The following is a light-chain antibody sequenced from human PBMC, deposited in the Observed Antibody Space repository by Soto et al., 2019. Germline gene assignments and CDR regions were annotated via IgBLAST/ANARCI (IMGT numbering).Light chain of an antibody. Sequence: DILLTQSPATLSLSPGERATLSCRASQSVSSYLAWYQQKPGQAPRLLIYDASNRATGIPARFSGSGSGTDLTLTISSLEPEDFAVYYCQQRSNWPPITFGQGTRLEIK. V-gene: IGKV3-11*01. CDR1: QSVSSY. CDR3: QQRSNWPPIT. J-gene: IGKJ5*01. CDR2: DAS.